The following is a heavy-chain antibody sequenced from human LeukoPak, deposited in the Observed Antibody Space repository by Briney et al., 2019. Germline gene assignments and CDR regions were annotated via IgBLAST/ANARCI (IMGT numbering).Heavy chain of an antibody. CDR3: SAGYCSSTSCCDYYYYYGMDV. D-gene: IGHD2-2*01. CDR2: IIPIFGTA. J-gene: IGHJ6*02. V-gene: IGHV1-69*13. Sequence: ASVKVSCKASGGTFSSYAISWVRQVPRQGLEWMGGIIPIFGTANYAQKFQGRVTITADESTSTAYMELSSLRSEDTAVYYCSAGYCSSTSCCDYYYYYGMDVWGQGTTVTVSS. CDR1: GGTFSSYA.